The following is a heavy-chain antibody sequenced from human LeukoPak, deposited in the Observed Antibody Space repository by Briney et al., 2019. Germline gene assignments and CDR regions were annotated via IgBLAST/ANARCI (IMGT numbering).Heavy chain of an antibody. D-gene: IGHD2-15*01. CDR2: MNPNSGNT. CDR1: GYTFTSYD. V-gene: IGHV1-8*01. Sequence: GASVKVSCKASGYTFTSYDINWVRQATGQGLEWMGWMNPNSGNTGYAQKFQGGVTMTRNTSISTAYMELSSLRSEDTALYYCAKDWGKVVVAATGSFDYWGQGTLVTVSS. CDR3: AKDWGKVVVAATGSFDY. J-gene: IGHJ4*02.